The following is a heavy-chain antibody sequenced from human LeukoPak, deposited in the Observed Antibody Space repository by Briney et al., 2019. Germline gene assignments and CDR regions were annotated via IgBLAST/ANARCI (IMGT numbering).Heavy chain of an antibody. D-gene: IGHD3-3*01. CDR3: ARTPYDFWSGIDY. J-gene: IGHJ4*02. Sequence: GASVKVSCKASGGTFSSYAISWVRQAPGQGLEWMGWISAYNGNTNYAQKLQGRVTMTTDTSTSTAYMELRSLRSDDTAVYYCARTPYDFWSGIDYWGQGTLVTVSS. CDR1: GGTFSSYA. CDR2: ISAYNGNT. V-gene: IGHV1-18*01.